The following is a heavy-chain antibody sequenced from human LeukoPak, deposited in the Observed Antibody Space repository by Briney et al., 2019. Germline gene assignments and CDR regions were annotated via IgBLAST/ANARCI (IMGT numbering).Heavy chain of an antibody. CDR3: ARHLRPSPYYYYMDV. J-gene: IGHJ6*03. CDR2: IYPGDSDT. CDR1: GYTFTNYW. Sequence: GESLKISCKGSGYTFTNYWIGWVRQMPGKGLEWMGIIYPGDSDTRYSPSFQGQVTISADKSISTAYLQWSSLKASDTAMYYCARHLRPSPYYYYMDVWGKGTTVTVSS. V-gene: IGHV5-51*01. D-gene: IGHD2-2*01.